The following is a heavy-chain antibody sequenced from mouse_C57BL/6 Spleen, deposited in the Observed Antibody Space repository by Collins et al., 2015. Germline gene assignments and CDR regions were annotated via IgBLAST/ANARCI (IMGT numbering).Heavy chain of an antibody. Sequence: DVQLQESGPGLVKPSQSLSLTCTVTGYSITSDYAWNWIRQFPGNKLEWMGYISYSGSTSYNPSLKSRISITRDTSKNQFFLQLNSVTTEDTATYYCARRGLLLYWYFDVWGAGTTVTVSS. CDR2: ISYSGST. D-gene: IGHD2-3*01. CDR3: ARRGLLLYWYFDV. V-gene: IGHV3-2*02. CDR1: GYSITSDYA. J-gene: IGHJ1*01.